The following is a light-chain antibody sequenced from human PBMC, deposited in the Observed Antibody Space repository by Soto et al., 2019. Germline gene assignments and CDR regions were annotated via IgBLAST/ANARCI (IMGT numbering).Light chain of an antibody. CDR2: DAS. CDR1: QSVSSY. CDR3: QQRSNWPPIT. Sequence: EDLLTQAPATLSLSAGETATVACRASQSVSSYLAWYQQKPGQAPRLLIYDASNRATGIPARFSGSGSGTDFTLTISSLEPEDFAVYYCQQRSNWPPITFGQGTRLEIK. V-gene: IGKV3-11*01. J-gene: IGKJ5*01.